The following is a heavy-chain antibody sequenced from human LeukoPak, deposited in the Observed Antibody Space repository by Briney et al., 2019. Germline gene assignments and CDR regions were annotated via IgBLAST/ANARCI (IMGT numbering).Heavy chain of an antibody. CDR1: GGSFSGYY. V-gene: IGHV4-34*01. CDR3: ARASYCSSTSCPIKTPIDY. Sequence: SETLSLTCAVYGGSFSGYYWSWIRQPPGKGLEWIGEINHSGSTNYNPSLKSRVTISVDTSKNQFSLKLSSVTAADTAVYYCARASYCSSTSCPIKTPIDYWGQGTLVTVSS. J-gene: IGHJ4*02. D-gene: IGHD2-2*01. CDR2: INHSGST.